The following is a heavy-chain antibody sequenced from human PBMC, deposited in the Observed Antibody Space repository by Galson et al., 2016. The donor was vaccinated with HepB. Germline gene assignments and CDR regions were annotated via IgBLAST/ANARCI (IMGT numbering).Heavy chain of an antibody. CDR1: GFTFSNYW. J-gene: IGHJ4*02. V-gene: IGHV3-74*01. CDR2: IKTDGSIT. Sequence: SLRLSCAASGFTFSNYWMYWVRQAPGKGLVWVSRIKTDGSITGYADSVKGRFTTSRANGKKTMYLQMNSLRAEDTALYYCARGRRGAISDFFDSWGQGTLVTVSS. D-gene: IGHD3-10*01. CDR3: ARGRRGAISDFFDS.